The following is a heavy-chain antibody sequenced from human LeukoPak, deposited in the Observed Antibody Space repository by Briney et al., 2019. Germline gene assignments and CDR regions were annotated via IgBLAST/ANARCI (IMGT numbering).Heavy chain of an antibody. CDR2: ISSSSSTI. V-gene: IGHV3-48*01. J-gene: IGHJ3*02. Sequence: PGESLRLSCAASGFTFSSYSMNWVRQAPGKGLEWVSYISSSSSTIYYADSVKGRFTISRDNAKNSLYLQMNSLRAEDTAVYYCARDLAYTMIVVVPTEEAFDIWGQGTMVTVSS. D-gene: IGHD3-22*01. CDR1: GFTFSSYS. CDR3: ARDLAYTMIVVVPTEEAFDI.